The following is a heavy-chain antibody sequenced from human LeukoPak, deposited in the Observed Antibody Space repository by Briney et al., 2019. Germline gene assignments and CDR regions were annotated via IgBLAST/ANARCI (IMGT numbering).Heavy chain of an antibody. V-gene: IGHV4-38-2*02. Sequence: SETLSLTCIVSGFSISSGYYWGWIRQPPGKSLEWIGSIYHSGNTYYNPSLKSRVTISVDTSKNHFSLKLTSVTAADTAVYYCASAKYYDTSGFYYGFDNWGQGTLVTVSS. D-gene: IGHD3-22*01. J-gene: IGHJ4*02. CDR3: ASAKYYDTSGFYYGFDN. CDR1: GFSISSGYY. CDR2: IYHSGNT.